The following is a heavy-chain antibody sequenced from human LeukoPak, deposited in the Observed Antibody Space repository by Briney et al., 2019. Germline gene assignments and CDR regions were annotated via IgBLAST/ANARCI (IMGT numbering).Heavy chain of an antibody. CDR3: ARDKPSEDFWSGYPHDAFDI. CDR2: IIPIFGTA. D-gene: IGHD3-3*01. J-gene: IGHJ3*02. V-gene: IGHV1-69*13. Sequence: SVKVSCKASGGTFSSYAISWVRQAPGQGLEWMGGIIPIFGTANYAQKFQGRVTITADESTSTAYMELSSLRSEDTAVYYCARDKPSEDFWSGYPHDAFDIWAKGQWSPSLQ. CDR1: GGTFSSYA.